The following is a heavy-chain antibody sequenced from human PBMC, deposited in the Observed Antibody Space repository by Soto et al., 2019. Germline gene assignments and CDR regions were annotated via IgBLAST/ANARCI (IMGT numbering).Heavy chain of an antibody. CDR1: GYTFTGYY. J-gene: IGHJ6*02. CDR2: INPNSGGT. Sequence: GASVKVSCKASGYTFTGYYMHWVRQAPGQGLEWMGWINPNSGGTNYAQKFQGWVTMTRDTSISTAYMELSRLRSDDTAVYYCARDGPDNVYGGNSALDYYYYGMDVWGQGTTVTV. CDR3: ARDGPDNVYGGNSALDYYYYGMDV. V-gene: IGHV1-2*04. D-gene: IGHD4-17*01.